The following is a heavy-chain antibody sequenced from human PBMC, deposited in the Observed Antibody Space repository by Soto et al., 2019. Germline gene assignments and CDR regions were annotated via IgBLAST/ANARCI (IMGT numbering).Heavy chain of an antibody. J-gene: IGHJ3*01. V-gene: IGHV3-53*01. Sequence: DVQLVESGGGLIQPGESLRLSCVAFGLTVSGTKYVAWVRQAPGKGLEWVSALYDVFGSFYADSVKGRFTTSSDRSRSTVYLQMNDLRPDDMAVYYCTSWREREHAFDVWGQGTAVIVSP. CDR2: LYDVFGS. CDR1: GLTVSGTKY. D-gene: IGHD1-1*01. CDR3: TSWREREHAFDV.